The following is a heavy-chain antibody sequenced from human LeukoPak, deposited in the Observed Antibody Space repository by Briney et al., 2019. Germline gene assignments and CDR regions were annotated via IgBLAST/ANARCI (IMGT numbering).Heavy chain of an antibody. CDR3: AKDLGLPGYMDV. J-gene: IGHJ6*03. D-gene: IGHD3-10*01. Sequence: PGGSLRLSCAASGFTFSSYGMHWVRQAPGKGLEWVAFIRYDGSNKYYADSVKGRFTISRDNSKNTLNLQMNSLRAEDTAVYYCAKDLGLPGYMDVWGKGTTVTISS. CDR1: GFTFSSYG. V-gene: IGHV3-30*02. CDR2: IRYDGSNK.